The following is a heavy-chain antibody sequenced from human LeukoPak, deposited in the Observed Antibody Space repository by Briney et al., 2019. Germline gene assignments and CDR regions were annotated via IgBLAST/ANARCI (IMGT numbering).Heavy chain of an antibody. D-gene: IGHD5-18*01. CDR1: GFTFSSHR. Sequence: GGSLRLSCAASGFTFSSHRMSWVRQAPGKGLEWVANIKKDGSEKYYVDSVKGRFTISRDNAKTSLYLQMNSLRAEDTAVYYCARDLSGITGYTYGRGIDYWGQGTLVTVSS. CDR3: ARDLSGITGYTYGRGIDY. V-gene: IGHV3-7*01. J-gene: IGHJ4*02. CDR2: IKKDGSEK.